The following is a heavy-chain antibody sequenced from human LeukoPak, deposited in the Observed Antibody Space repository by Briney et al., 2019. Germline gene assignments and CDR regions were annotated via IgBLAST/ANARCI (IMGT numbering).Heavy chain of an antibody. Sequence: SETLSLTCAVYGGSFSGYYWSWIRQPPGKGLEWIGEINHSGSTNYNPSLKSRVTISVDTSKNQFSLKLSSVTAADTAVYYCARGPAYYDFWSGYYEYNWFDPWGQGTLVTVSS. D-gene: IGHD3-3*01. J-gene: IGHJ5*02. CDR1: GGSFSGYY. CDR2: INHSGST. V-gene: IGHV4-34*01. CDR3: ARGPAYYDFWSGYYEYNWFDP.